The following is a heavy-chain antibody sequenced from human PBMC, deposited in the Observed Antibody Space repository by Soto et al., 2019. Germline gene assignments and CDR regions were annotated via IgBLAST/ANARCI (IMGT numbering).Heavy chain of an antibody. CDR2: IRSKFYGGTT. CDR1: GFTFGDYA. D-gene: IGHD6-19*01. Sequence: EVQLVESGGGLVPPGRSLRVSCQGSGFTFGDYALSWVRQAPGKGLEWVGFIRSKFYGGTTEYAASVKVRFSISRDDSSSTVHLQMNSLKTDDTALYFCASATSVPNYCYYGMDVWGQGTTVTVSS. CDR3: ASATSVPNYCYYGMDV. V-gene: IGHV3-49*04. J-gene: IGHJ6*02.